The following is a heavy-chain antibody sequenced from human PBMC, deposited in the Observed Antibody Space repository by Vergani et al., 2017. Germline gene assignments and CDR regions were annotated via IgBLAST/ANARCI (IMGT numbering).Heavy chain of an antibody. CDR1: GLPLSTFD. CDR3: AKHFRGWGIDY. CDR2: IQFDGSNQ. D-gene: IGHD3-16*01. J-gene: IGHJ4*02. Sequence: QVQLVESGGGVVQRGGSLRLPCAPSGLPLSTFDLQWIRQGQGKGLEFLPFIQFDGSNQYYADPVKARFTLSRAFSKNTLYLQMNSLRTDDAATYYCAKHFRGWGIDYWGQGTQVIVSS. V-gene: IGHV3-30*02.